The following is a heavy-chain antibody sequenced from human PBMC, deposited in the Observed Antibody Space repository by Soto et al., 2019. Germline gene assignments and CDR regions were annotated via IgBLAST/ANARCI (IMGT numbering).Heavy chain of an antibody. CDR3: ARAGQYYDSSGYVN. D-gene: IGHD3-22*01. CDR2: ISVYNGNT. Sequence: QVKLVQSGTEVKKPGASLKVSCKASGYSFATSGISWVRQAPGQGLEWMGWISVYNGNTNYDQKLHDRVTMTTDTSTTTAYLELRSLRSDDTDVYYCARAGQYYDSSGYVNWGQGTLVTVSS. V-gene: IGHV1-18*01. J-gene: IGHJ4*02. CDR1: GYSFATSG.